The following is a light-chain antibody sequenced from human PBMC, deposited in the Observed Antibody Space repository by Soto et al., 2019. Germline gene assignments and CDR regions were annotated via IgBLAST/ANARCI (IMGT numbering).Light chain of an antibody. Sequence: ETAMTQSPATLSVSPGERVTPSCRASQSASSKLAWYQQKPGQAPRLLIYDASTRATGIPGRYRGSGSGTEFTLTISSLQSEDSAVYYCHQYNYCPPGLPVGGGTKVEIK. CDR3: HQYNYCPPGLP. V-gene: IGKV3-15*01. CDR1: QSASSK. CDR2: DAS. J-gene: IGKJ4*01.